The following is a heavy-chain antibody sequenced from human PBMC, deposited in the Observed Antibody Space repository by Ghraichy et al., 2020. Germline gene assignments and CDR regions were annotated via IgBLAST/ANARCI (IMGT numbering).Heavy chain of an antibody. CDR2: TKQDGSEK. Sequence: GGSLRLSCAGSGFTFSYYWMSWVRQAPGKGLEWVDNTKQDGSEKHYVDSVKGRFTISRDNAKNSLYLQMNSLRAEDTAVYYCARGPTYDYLWGGPPWGQGTLVTFSS. J-gene: IGHJ5*02. CDR3: ARGPTYDYLWGGPP. V-gene: IGHV3-7*03. D-gene: IGHD3-16*01. CDR1: GFTFSYYW.